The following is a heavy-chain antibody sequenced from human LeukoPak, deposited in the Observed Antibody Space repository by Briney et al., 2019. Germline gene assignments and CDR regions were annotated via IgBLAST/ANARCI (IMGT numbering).Heavy chain of an antibody. D-gene: IGHD3-10*01. CDR1: GYTFTVYY. CDR2: INPNSGGT. J-gene: IGHJ4*02. V-gene: IGHV1-2*02. CDR3: ARDGETIAYYFDY. Sequence: ASVTVSCKASGYTFTVYYMHWVRQAPGQGLEWMGWINPNSGGTNYAQKFQGRVTMTRDTSISTAYMELSRLRSDDTAVYYCARDGETIAYYFDYWGQGTLVTVSS.